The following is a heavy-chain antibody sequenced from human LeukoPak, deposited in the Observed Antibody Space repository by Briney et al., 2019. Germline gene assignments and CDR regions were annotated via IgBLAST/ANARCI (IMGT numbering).Heavy chain of an antibody. J-gene: IGHJ4*02. D-gene: IGHD2-2*01. CDR3: ARVVPAAISDY. Sequence: ASLKVSCKASGYTFTGYDMHWVRQAPGQGLEWMSWINPNSGGTNYAHTFKGRVTMTRDKSISTAYMELSRLRSEDTAVYYCARVVPAAISDYWGQGTLVTVSS. CDR2: INPNSGGT. V-gene: IGHV1-2*02. CDR1: GYTFTGYD.